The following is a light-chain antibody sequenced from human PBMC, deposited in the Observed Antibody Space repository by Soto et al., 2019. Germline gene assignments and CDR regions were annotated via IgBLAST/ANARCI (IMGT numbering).Light chain of an antibody. J-gene: IGKJ3*01. V-gene: IGKV1-33*01. CDR3: QQYDNLVT. CDR1: QDISDY. CDR2: DAS. Sequence: DIQMTQSPSSLSASVGDRVTITCQASQDISDYLNWYQKKPGKAPKLLIYDASNMETGVPSRSRGSGSGTDFTVSISSLRPEDIATYYCQQYDNLVTFGPGTKVDI.